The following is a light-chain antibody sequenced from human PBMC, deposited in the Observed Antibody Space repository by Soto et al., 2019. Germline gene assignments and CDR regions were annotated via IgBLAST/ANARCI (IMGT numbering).Light chain of an antibody. CDR2: EVS. Sequence: QSALTQPASVSGSPGQSITISCTGTSSDVGAYNYVSWYQQHPGKAPKLMIYEVSNRPSGVSNRFSGSKSGNTASLTISGLQAEDEGDYYCSSYTSGSTWVFGGGTKGPS. J-gene: IGLJ3*02. V-gene: IGLV2-14*01. CDR3: SSYTSGSTWV. CDR1: SSDVGAYNY.